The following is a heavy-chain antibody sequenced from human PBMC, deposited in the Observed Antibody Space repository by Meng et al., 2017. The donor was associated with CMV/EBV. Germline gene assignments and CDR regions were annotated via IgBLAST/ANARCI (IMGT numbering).Heavy chain of an antibody. J-gene: IGHJ4*02. CDR2: IIPIFGTA. V-gene: IGHV1-69*05. CDR3: ARGEQLAPFDY. D-gene: IGHD6-6*01. Sequence: SCKASGGTFSSYAISWVRLAPGQGLEWMGGIIPIFGTANYAQKFQGRVTITTDESTSTAYMELSSLRSEDTAVYYCARGEQLAPFDYWGQGTLVTVSS. CDR1: GGTFSSYA.